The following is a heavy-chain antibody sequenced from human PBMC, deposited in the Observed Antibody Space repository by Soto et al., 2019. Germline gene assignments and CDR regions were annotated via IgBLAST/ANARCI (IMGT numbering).Heavy chain of an antibody. CDR2: IYYSGST. CDR3: ARELVRAFDY. V-gene: IGHV4-31*03. J-gene: IGHJ4*02. CDR1: GGSISSGGYY. Sequence: SETLSLTCTVSGGSISSGGYYWSWIRQHPGKGLEWIGYIYYSGSTYYNPSLKSRVTISVDTSKNQFSLKLSSVTAADTAVYYCARELVRAFDYWGQGTLVTVSS. D-gene: IGHD6-13*01.